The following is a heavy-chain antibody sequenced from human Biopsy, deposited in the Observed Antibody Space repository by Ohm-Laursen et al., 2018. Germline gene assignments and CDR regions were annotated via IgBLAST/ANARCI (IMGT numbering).Heavy chain of an antibody. CDR2: INQDGSEK. V-gene: IGHV3-7*03. CDR1: RFTFSRYW. D-gene: IGHD6-19*01. J-gene: IGHJ4*02. Sequence: SLRLSCSASRFTFSRYWMNWVRQAPGKGLEWVANINQDGSEKYYVDSVKGRFTISRDNAKNSLYLQMNSLRAEDTAIYYCARSGWNFEFDSWGKGTLVAVSS. CDR3: ARSGWNFEFDS.